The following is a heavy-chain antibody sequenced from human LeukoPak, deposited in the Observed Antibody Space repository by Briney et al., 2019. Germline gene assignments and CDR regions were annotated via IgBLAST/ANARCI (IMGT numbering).Heavy chain of an antibody. CDR2: IYYSGST. Sequence: SQTLSLACTVSGGSISSGDYYWSWIRQPPGKGLEWIGYIYYSGSTYYNPSLKSRVTISVDTSKNQFSLKLSSVTAADTAVYYCARDTRTGYYGMDVWGQGTTVTASS. CDR3: ARDTRTGYYGMDV. CDR1: GGSISSGDYY. D-gene: IGHD1-1*01. J-gene: IGHJ6*02. V-gene: IGHV4-30-4*01.